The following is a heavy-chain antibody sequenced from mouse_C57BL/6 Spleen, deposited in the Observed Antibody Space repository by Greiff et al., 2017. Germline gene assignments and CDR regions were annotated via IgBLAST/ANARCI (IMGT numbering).Heavy chain of an antibody. Sequence: QVQLKQSGPELVKPGASVKISCKASGYAFSSSWMNWVKQRPGKGLEWIGRIYPGNGDTNYNGKFKGKATLTADKSSSTAYMQLSSLTSEDSAVYFCADYGGSQPGFAYWGQGTLVTVSA. V-gene: IGHV1-82*01. CDR1: GYAFSSSW. CDR3: ADYGGSQPGFAY. J-gene: IGHJ3*01. D-gene: IGHD1-1*01. CDR2: IYPGNGDT.